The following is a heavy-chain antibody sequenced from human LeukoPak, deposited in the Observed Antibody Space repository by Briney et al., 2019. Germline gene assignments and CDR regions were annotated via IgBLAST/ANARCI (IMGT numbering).Heavy chain of an antibody. CDR2: MGPRNGYT. CDR3: ARGWISGAVSEHYFEN. D-gene: IGHD5/OR15-5a*01. J-gene: IGHJ4*02. Sequence: ASVKVSCKASGYTFTNYDINWVRQAPGQGLEWMGWMGPRNGYTGSAQRFQGRITMTRDTSTSTAYMELSSLTSDDTAVYYCARGWISGAVSEHYFENWGQGTLVTVSS. V-gene: IGHV1-8*01. CDR1: GYTFTNYD.